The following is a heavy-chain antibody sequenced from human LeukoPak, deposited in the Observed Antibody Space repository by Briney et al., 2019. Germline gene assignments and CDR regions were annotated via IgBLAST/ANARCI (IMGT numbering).Heavy chain of an antibody. J-gene: IGHJ3*02. CDR1: GYSFTSYW. CDR2: IYPGDSDT. D-gene: IGHD2-2*01. CDR3: ARGYCSSTSCYSLGVESYRAAFDI. V-gene: IGHV5-51*01. Sequence: GESLKISCKGSGYSFTSYWIGWVRQMPGKGLEWMGIIYPGDSDTRYSPSFQGQVTISADKSISTAYLQWSSLKASDTAMYYCARGYCSSTSCYSLGVESYRAAFDIWGQGTMVTVSS.